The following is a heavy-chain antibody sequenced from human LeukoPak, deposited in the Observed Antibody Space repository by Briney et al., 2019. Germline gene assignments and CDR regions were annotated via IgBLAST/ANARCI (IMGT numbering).Heavy chain of an antibody. D-gene: IGHD1-26*01. V-gene: IGHV3-23*01. J-gene: IGHJ4*02. Sequence: GGSLRLSCAASGFTFSSYAMSWVRQAPEKGLEWVSAISGSGGSTYYADSVKGRFTISRDNSKNTLYLQMNSLRAEDTAVYYCAKDYSGFSSGYYFDYWGQGTLVTVSS. CDR3: AKDYSGFSSGYYFDY. CDR2: ISGSGGST. CDR1: GFTFSSYA.